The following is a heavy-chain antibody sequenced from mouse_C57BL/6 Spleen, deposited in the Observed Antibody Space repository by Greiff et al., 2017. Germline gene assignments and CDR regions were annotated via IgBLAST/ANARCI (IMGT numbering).Heavy chain of an antibody. J-gene: IGHJ2*01. CDR1: GYAFSSYW. V-gene: IGHV1-80*01. CDR3: ARAGELGRGRYYFDY. D-gene: IGHD4-1*01. Sequence: VQLQQSGAELVKPGASVKISCKASGYAFSSYWMNWVKQRPGKGLEWIGQIYPGDGDTNYNGKFKGKATLTADKSSSTAYMQLSSLASEDSAVYFCARAGELGRGRYYFDYWGQGTTLTVSS. CDR2: IYPGDGDT.